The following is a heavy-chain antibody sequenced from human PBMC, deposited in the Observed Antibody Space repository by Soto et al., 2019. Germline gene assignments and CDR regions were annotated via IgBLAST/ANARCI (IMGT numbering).Heavy chain of an antibody. J-gene: IGHJ4*02. CDR1: GFSLTTSGVG. D-gene: IGHD3-3*01. CDR2: IYWDDDK. V-gene: IGHV2-5*02. CDR3: AHRVLRTVFGLVTTTAIYFDF. Sequence: QITLNESGPTQVKPRQTLTLTCTFSGFSLTTSGVGVGWIRQSPGKAPEWLALIYWDDDKRYSPSLKSRLTITKETSTQQVVLTMDDLDPADTATYYCAHRVLRTVFGLVTTTAIYFDFWGQGTPVAVSS.